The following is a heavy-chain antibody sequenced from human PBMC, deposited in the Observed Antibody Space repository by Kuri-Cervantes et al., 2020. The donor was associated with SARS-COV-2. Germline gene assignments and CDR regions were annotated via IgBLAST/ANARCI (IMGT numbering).Heavy chain of an antibody. J-gene: IGHJ5*02. CDR3: ATEGGTYPGWFDP. D-gene: IGHD1-26*01. CDR2: ISFDGSNE. Sequence: GESLKISCAASGFTLSHNWMSWVRQAPGKGLEWVALISFDGSNEYYADSVKGRFNISRDTSKNTLYLQMKSLRPEDTAVYYCATEGGTYPGWFDPWGQGTLVTVSS. CDR1: GFTLSHNW. V-gene: IGHV3-30-3*01.